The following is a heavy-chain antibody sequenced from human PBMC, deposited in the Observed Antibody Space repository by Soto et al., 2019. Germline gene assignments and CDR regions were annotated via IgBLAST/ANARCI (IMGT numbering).Heavy chain of an antibody. CDR1: GFTFSSYS. Sequence: GGSLRLSCAASGFTFSSYSMNWVRQAPGKGLEWVSSISSSSSYIYYADSVKGRFTISRDNAKNSLYLQMNSLRAEDTAVYYCARDLMGNWNFYGMDVWGQGTTVTVSS. D-gene: IGHD1-1*01. J-gene: IGHJ6*02. CDR2: ISSSSSYI. CDR3: ARDLMGNWNFYGMDV. V-gene: IGHV3-21*01.